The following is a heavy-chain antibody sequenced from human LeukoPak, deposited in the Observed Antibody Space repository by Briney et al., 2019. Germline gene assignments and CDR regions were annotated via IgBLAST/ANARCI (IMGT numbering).Heavy chain of an antibody. V-gene: IGHV4-34*01. D-gene: IGHD3-10*01. CDR2: INHSGST. CDR3: ARDSGTTGEVKFDP. CDR1: GGSFNDYY. Sequence: SETLSLTCAVYGGSFNDYYWSWIRQPPGKGLEWIGEINHSGSTSYNPSLKSRVTMSVDTSKNQFSLKLSSVTAADTAVYYCARDSGTTGEVKFDPWGQGTLVTVSS. J-gene: IGHJ5*02.